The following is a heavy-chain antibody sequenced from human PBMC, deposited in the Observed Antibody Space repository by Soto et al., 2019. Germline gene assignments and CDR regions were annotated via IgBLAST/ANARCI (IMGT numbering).Heavy chain of an antibody. D-gene: IGHD1-26*01. CDR2: ISAYNGNT. CDR3: ARAHLRWSWELLGTDDAFDI. CDR1: GYTFTSYG. J-gene: IGHJ3*02. V-gene: IGHV1-18*01. Sequence: GASVKVSCKASGYTFTSYGISWVRQAPGQGLEWMGWISAYNGNTNYAQKLQGRVTMTTDTSTSTAYMELRSLRSDDTAVYYCARAHLRWSWELLGTDDAFDIWGQGTMVTVSS.